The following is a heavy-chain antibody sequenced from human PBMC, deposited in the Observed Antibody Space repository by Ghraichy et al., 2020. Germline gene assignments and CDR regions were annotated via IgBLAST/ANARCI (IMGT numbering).Heavy chain of an antibody. CDR2: IYYSGST. CDR3: ARGLEQLGYYYYYYGMDV. CDR1: GGSISSYY. J-gene: IGHJ6*02. Sequence: SETLTLTCTVSGGSISSYYWSWIRQPPGKGLEWIGYIYYSGSTNYNPSLKSRVTISVDTSKNQFSLKLSSVTAADTAVYYCARGLEQLGYYYYYYGMDVWGQGTTVTVSS. V-gene: IGHV4-59*01. D-gene: IGHD6-13*01.